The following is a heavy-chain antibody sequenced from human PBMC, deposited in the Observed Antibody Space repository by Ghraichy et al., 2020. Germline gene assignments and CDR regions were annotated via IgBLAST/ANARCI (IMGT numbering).Heavy chain of an antibody. J-gene: IGHJ3*02. D-gene: IGHD4-17*01. Sequence: GGSLRLSCAASGFTFGRHWINWVRQAPGKGLEWVATIKQDASEKYYVDYVKGRFTISRDNAKNSVYLQMNSLRGEDTAVYYCARDGRANDYGDYAGAFDIWGQGTMVTVS. CDR1: GFTFGRHW. CDR3: ARDGRANDYGDYAGAFDI. CDR2: IKQDASEK. V-gene: IGHV3-7*01.